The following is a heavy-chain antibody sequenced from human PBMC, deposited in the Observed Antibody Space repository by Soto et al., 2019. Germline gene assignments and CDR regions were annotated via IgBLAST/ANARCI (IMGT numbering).Heavy chain of an antibody. V-gene: IGHV1-46*01. CDR2: INPSGGST. CDR3: ARGSYYYDSSGYPQAYYGMDV. J-gene: IGHJ6*02. D-gene: IGHD3-22*01. CDR1: GYTFTSYY. Sequence: ASVKVSCKASGYTFTSYYMHWVRQAPGQGLEWMGIINPSGGSTSYAQKFQGRVTMTRDTSTSTVYMELSSLRPEDTAVYYCARGSYYYDSSGYPQAYYGMDVWGQGTTVTVSS.